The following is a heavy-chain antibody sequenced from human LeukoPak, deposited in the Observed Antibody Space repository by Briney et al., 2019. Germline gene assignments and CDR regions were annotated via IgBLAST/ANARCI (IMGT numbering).Heavy chain of an antibody. J-gene: IGHJ4*02. D-gene: IGHD3-22*01. CDR3: ARDPPYYYDSSGYYDY. CDR2: INPGNGNT. V-gene: IGHV1-3*01. Sequence: ASVKVSCKPSGYTFTSYAMHWVRQAPGQRLEWMGWINPGNGNTKYPQKLQGRVTMTTDTSTSTAYMELRSLRSDDTAVYYCARDPPYYYDSSGYYDYWGQGTLVTVSS. CDR1: GYTFTSYA.